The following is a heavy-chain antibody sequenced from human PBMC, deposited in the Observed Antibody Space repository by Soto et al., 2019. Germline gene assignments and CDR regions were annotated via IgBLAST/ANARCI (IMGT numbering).Heavy chain of an antibody. CDR1: GGSISSGGYY. CDR3: ARGYDFWSGYWTRYYYYGMDV. V-gene: IGHV4-31*03. CDR2: IYYSGST. Sequence: SETLSLTCIVSGGSISSGGYYWNWIRQHPGKGLEWIGYIYYSGSTYYNPSLKSRVTISVDTSKNQFSLKLSSVTAADTAVYYCARGYDFWSGYWTRYYYYGMDVWGQGTTVTVS. J-gene: IGHJ6*02. D-gene: IGHD3-3*01.